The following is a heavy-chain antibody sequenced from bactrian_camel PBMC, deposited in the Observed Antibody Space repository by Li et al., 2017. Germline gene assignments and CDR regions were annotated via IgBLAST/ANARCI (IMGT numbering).Heavy chain of an antibody. D-gene: IGHD7*01. CDR2: IGRDGAA. V-gene: IGHV3S53*01. CDR1: RSLYSGAC. Sequence: HVQLVESGGGSVQAGGSLRLSCVASRSLYSGACVGWLRQAPGKEREGVAAIGRDGAATYADSVKGRFTITQDKGKNMVYLLMNSLKPDDSGTYYCAYESGTTPDQCRRRGPGGYFGQGTQVTVS. J-gene: IGHJ4*01.